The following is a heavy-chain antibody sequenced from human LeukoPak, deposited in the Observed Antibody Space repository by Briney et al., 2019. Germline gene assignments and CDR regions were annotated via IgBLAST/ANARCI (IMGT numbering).Heavy chain of an antibody. CDR3: ARGRQLWSIYYFDY. Sequence: GGSLRLSCAASGFTFSSYWMHWVRQAPGKGLVWVSRINPDGGSANYADSVKGRFTISRDNAKNTLYLQMNSLRAEDTAVYYCARGRQLWSIYYFDYWGQGTLVTVSS. CDR2: INPDGGSA. CDR1: GFTFSSYW. D-gene: IGHD5-18*01. J-gene: IGHJ4*02. V-gene: IGHV3-74*01.